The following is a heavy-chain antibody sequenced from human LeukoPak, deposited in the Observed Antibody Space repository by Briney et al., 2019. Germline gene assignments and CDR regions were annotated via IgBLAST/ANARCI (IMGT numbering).Heavy chain of an antibody. J-gene: IGHJ3*02. CDR3: ARGVLWFGEPDAFDI. V-gene: IGHV4-59*01. Sequence: SETLSLTRTVSGGSISSYYWSWIRQPPGKGLEWIGYIYYSGGTNYNPSLKSRVTISVDTSKNQFSLKLSSVTAADTAVYYCARGVLWFGEPDAFDIWGQGTMVTVSS. CDR2: IYYSGGT. D-gene: IGHD3-10*01. CDR1: GGSISSYY.